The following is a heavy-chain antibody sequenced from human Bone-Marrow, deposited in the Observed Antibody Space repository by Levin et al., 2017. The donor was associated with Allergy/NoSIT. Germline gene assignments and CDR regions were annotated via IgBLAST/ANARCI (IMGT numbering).Heavy chain of an antibody. V-gene: IGHV4-59*12. J-gene: IGHJ3*02. CDR2: IYYSEST. CDR1: GGSISSYY. D-gene: IGHD1-20*01. CDR3: ARDDSRITGTPGTFHI. Sequence: NSSETLSLTCTVSGGSISSYYWSWIRQPPGKGLECIGYIYYSESTNYNPSLKSRVTISVDTSKNQFSLKLSSVTAADTAVYYCARDDSRITGTPGTFHIWGQGTMVTVSS.